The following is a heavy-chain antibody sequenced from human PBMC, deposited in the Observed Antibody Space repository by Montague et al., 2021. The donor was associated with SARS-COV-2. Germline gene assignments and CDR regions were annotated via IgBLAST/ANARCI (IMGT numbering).Heavy chain of an antibody. D-gene: IGHD2-21*02. V-gene: IGHV6-1*01. CDR1: GDSVSSNIAT. CDR3: ARAYCGGDCYFYWYFDL. CDR2: TYYRSKWYN. Sequence: CAISGDSVSSNIATWNWIRQSPSRSLEWLGRTYYRSKWYNDYAVSVKSRVIINPDTSNNRISLQLNSVTPEDTAVYYCARAYCGGDCYFYWYFDLRGRGTLVTVSS. J-gene: IGHJ2*01.